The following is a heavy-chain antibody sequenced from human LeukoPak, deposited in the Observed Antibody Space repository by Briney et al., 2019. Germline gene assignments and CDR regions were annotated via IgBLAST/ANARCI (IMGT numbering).Heavy chain of an antibody. J-gene: IGHJ4*02. CDR1: GFTFSTYA. CDR2: INPDGSTT. D-gene: IGHD3-3*02. Sequence: PGGSLRLSCAASGFTFSTYAMHWVRQAPGKGLVWVSRINPDGSTTSYADSVKGRFTISRDSAKNTLYLQMNSLRAEDTAVYYCARVSVGRYYFDNWGQGTPVTVS. V-gene: IGHV3-74*01. CDR3: ARVSVGRYYFDN.